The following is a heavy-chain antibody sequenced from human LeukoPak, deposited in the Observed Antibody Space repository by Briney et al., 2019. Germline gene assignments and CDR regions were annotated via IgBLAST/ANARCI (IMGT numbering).Heavy chain of an antibody. D-gene: IGHD3-10*01. CDR3: ARPGAWGSLDY. J-gene: IGHJ4*02. CDR1: GGSISSSSYY. CDR2: IYYSGHT. V-gene: IGHV4-39*01. Sequence: PSETLSLTCTVSGGSISSSSYYWGWIRQPPGHGLEWIGTIYYSGHTYYNPSLKSRVTISVDTSKNQFSLKLSSVTAADTAVYYCARPGAWGSLDYWGQGTVITVSS.